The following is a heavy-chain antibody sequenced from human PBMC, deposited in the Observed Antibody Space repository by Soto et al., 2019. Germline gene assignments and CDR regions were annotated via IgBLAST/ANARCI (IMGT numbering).Heavy chain of an antibody. Sequence: GGSLRLSCAASGFTFSSYSMNWVRQAPGKGLEWVSSISSSSSYIYYADSVKGRFTISRDNAKNSLYLQMNSLRAEDTAVYYCAREGGAAAGTEFDYWGQGTLVTVSS. CDR3: AREGGAAAGTEFDY. V-gene: IGHV3-21*01. CDR1: GFTFSSYS. D-gene: IGHD6-13*01. J-gene: IGHJ4*02. CDR2: ISSSSSYI.